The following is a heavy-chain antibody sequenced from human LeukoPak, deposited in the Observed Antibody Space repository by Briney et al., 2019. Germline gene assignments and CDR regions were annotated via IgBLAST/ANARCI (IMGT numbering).Heavy chain of an antibody. Sequence: SETLSLTCNVSGGSISSYYWSWIRQPPGKGLEGIGYISTSGSTNYNPSLKSRVTISVDTSKNQLSLKLSSVTAADTAVYYCARNGGLGLEWLMTLDSWGQGTLVTVSS. CDR1: GGSISSYY. J-gene: IGHJ4*02. V-gene: IGHV4-4*09. CDR3: ARNGGLGLEWLMTLDS. CDR2: ISTSGST. D-gene: IGHD3-3*01.